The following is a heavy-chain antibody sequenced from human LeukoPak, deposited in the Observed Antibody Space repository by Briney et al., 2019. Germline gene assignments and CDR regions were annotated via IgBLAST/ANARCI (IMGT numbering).Heavy chain of an antibody. CDR1: GFTVSSNY. CDR3: ARDPTSSWETAFDI. V-gene: IGHV3-7*01. D-gene: IGHD1-26*01. J-gene: IGHJ3*02. CDR2: INPDGSQK. Sequence: GGSLRLSCAASGFTVSSNYMTWVRQSPGKGLEWVADINPDGSQKYSVDSVKGRFTISRDNAKNSLFLQMNSLRAEDTAVYYCARDPTSSWETAFDIWGRGTMVTVSS.